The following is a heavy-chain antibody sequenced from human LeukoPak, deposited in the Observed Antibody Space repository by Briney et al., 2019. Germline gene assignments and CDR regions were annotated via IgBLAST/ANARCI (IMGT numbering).Heavy chain of an antibody. CDR1: GGSISSYY. CDR3: ARASQIAVIDY. J-gene: IGHJ4*02. Sequence: SETLSLTCTLSGGSISSYYWSWIRQPPGKGLEWIGYIYYSGSTNYNPSLKSRVTISVDTSKNQFSLKLSSVTAADTAVYYCARASQIAVIDYWGQGTLVTVSS. D-gene: IGHD6-19*01. V-gene: IGHV4-59*08. CDR2: IYYSGST.